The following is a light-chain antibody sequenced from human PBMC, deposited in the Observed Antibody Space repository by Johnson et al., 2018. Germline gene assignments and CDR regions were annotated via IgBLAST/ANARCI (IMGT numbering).Light chain of an antibody. CDR1: SSNIGNNY. J-gene: IGLJ1*01. Sequence: QSVLTQPPSVSAAPGQKVTISCSGSSSNIGNNYVSWYQQLPGTAPKLLIYENNKRPSGIPDRFSGSKSGTSATPGITGLQTGDEADYYCGTWDSSLSAGNAFGTGTKVTVL. CDR2: ENN. V-gene: IGLV1-51*02. CDR3: GTWDSSLSAGNA.